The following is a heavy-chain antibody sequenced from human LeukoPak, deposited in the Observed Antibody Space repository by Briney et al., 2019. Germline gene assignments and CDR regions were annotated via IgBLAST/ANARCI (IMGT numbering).Heavy chain of an antibody. V-gene: IGHV3-49*04. CDR3: TRDGIPETNWSGYYIDY. D-gene: IGHD3-3*01. CDR2: IRSKTHGGTT. CDR1: GFTFGDYA. J-gene: IGHJ4*02. Sequence: GGSLRLSCTASGFTFGDYAMSWVRQAPGKGLEWVGFIRSKTHGGTTEFAAPVKGRFSISRDDSKGIAYLQMNSLKTEDTAVYYCTRDGIPETNWSGYYIDYWGQGTLVTVSS.